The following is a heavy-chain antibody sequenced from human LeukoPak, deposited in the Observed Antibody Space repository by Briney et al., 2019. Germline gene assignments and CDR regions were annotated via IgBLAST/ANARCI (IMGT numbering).Heavy chain of an antibody. D-gene: IGHD5-12*01. CDR2: ISNDESNK. V-gene: IGHV3-30*18. CDR1: GFTFSSSA. Sequence: GGSLRLSCAASGFTFSSSAMHWVRQPPGKGLEWVTVISNDESNKYYADSVKGRFTISRDNSKNMLYLQMNSLRTEDTAMYYCAKVGSGNDYYWGQGTLVTVSS. CDR3: AKVGSGNDYY. J-gene: IGHJ4*02.